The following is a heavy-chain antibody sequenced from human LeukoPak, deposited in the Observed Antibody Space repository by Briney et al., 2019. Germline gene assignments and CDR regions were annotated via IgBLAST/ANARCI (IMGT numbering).Heavy chain of an antibody. CDR2: IIPILGIA. Sequence: SVRVSCKASGGTFSSYTISWVRQAPGQGLEWMGRIIPILGIANYAQKFQGRVTITADKSTSTAYMELSSLRSEDTAVYYCATTGDMVRGVFDYWGQGTLVTVSS. CDR3: ATTGDMVRGVFDY. CDR1: GGTFSSYT. V-gene: IGHV1-69*02. J-gene: IGHJ4*02. D-gene: IGHD3-10*01.